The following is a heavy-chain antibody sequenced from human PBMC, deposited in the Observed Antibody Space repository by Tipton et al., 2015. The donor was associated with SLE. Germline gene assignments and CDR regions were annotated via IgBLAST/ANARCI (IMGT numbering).Heavy chain of an antibody. J-gene: IGHJ4*02. CDR3: ARGKYGPYSSSSFDY. D-gene: IGHD6-13*01. CDR2: ISWDGGST. Sequence: SLRLSCAASGFTFDDYTMHWVRQAPGKGLEWVSLISWDGGSTYYADSVKGRFTISRDNSKNTLYLQMNSLRAEDTAVYYCARGKYGPYSSSSFDYWGQGTLVTVSS. CDR1: GFTFDDYT. V-gene: IGHV3-43*01.